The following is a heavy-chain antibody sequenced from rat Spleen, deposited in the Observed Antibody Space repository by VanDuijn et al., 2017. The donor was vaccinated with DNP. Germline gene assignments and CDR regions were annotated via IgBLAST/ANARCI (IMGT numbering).Heavy chain of an antibody. CDR1: GFTFSDYN. Sequence: EVQLVESGGGLVQPGGSLKLSCAASGFTFSDYNMAWVRQAPKKGLEWVANILYDGSRTYYRDSVKGRFTISRDNAKSTLYLHMDSLRSEDTATYYCARPDYWGQGVMVTVSS. V-gene: IGHV5S10*01. J-gene: IGHJ2*01. CDR2: ILYDGSRT. CDR3: ARPDY.